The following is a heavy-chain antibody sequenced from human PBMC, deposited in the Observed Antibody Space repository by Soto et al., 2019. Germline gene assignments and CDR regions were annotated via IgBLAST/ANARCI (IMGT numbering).Heavy chain of an antibody. CDR1: GGTFSSYA. D-gene: IGHD4-17*01. J-gene: IGHJ2*01. CDR3: ARDRDYGDYLGHWYFDL. Sequence: QVQLVQSGAEVKKPGSSVKVSCKASGGTFSSYAISWVRQAPGQGLEWMGGIIPLFGTANYAQKFQGRVTITADESTSTAYMELSSLRSEDTAVYYCARDRDYGDYLGHWYFDLWGRGTLVTVSS. CDR2: IIPLFGTA. V-gene: IGHV1-69*12.